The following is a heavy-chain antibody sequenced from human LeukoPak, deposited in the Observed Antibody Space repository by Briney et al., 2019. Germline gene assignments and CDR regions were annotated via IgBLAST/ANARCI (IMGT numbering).Heavy chain of an antibody. V-gene: IGHV3-48*01. CDR3: ARGKWNYPFDY. CDR2: ISSGGTTI. Sequence: GGSLRLSCEASGFTFSNFAMNWVRQAPGKGLEWISFISSGGTTISHADSVRGRFTISRDNARNSLFLQMNSLRAEDTAVYYCARGKWNYPFDYWGQGTLVTVSS. D-gene: IGHD1-7*01. CDR1: GFTFSNFA. J-gene: IGHJ4*02.